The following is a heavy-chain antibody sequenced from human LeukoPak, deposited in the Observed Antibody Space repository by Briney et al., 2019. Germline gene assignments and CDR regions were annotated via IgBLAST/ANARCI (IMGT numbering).Heavy chain of an antibody. J-gene: IGHJ6*02. CDR1: GGSISRYY. CDR2: IYYSGST. V-gene: IGHV4-59*01. D-gene: IGHD3-3*01. CDR3: ARGNDFWSGHRTGYGMDV. Sequence: SETLSLTCTVSGGSISRYYWSWIRQPPGKGLEWIGYIYYSGSTNYNPSLKSRVTISVDTSKNQFSLKLSSVTAEDTAVYYCARGNDFWSGHRTGYGMDVWGQGTTVTVSS.